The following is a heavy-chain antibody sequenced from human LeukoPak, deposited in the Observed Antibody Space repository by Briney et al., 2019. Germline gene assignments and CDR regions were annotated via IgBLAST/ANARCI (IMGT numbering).Heavy chain of an antibody. Sequence: PGGSLRLSCAASGFTFDDYAMHWVRQAPGKGLEWVSGISWNSGSIGYADSVKGRFTISRDNAKNSLYLQMNSLRAEDTALYYCAKRRTFDYWGQGTLVTVSS. CDR3: AKRRTFDY. J-gene: IGHJ4*02. V-gene: IGHV3-9*01. CDR2: ISWNSGSI. CDR1: GFTFDDYA.